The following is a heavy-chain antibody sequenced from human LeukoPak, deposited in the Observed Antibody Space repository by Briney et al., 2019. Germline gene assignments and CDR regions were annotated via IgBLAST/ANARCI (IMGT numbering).Heavy chain of an antibody. CDR1: GYSISSGYY. CDR3: ARESAYYDILTGRTD. J-gene: IGHJ4*02. CDR2: IYHSGST. Sequence: SETLSLTCTVSGYSISSGYYWGWIRQPPGKGLEWIGSIYHSGSTYYNPSLKSRVTISVDTSKNQFSLKLSSVTAADTAVYYCARESAYYDILTGRTDWGQGTLVTVSS. D-gene: IGHD3-9*01. V-gene: IGHV4-38-2*02.